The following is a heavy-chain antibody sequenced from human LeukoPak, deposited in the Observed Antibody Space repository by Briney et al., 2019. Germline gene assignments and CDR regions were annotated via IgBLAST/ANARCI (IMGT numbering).Heavy chain of an antibody. Sequence: SETLSLTCTVSGGSISSYYWSWIRQPPGKGLEWIGYIYYSGSTNYNPSLKSRVTISVDTSKNQFSLKLSSVTVADTAVYYCARYRTDFWSGSNWFDPWGQGTLVTVSS. D-gene: IGHD3-3*01. CDR3: ARYRTDFWSGSNWFDP. CDR2: IYYSGST. CDR1: GGSISSYY. J-gene: IGHJ5*02. V-gene: IGHV4-59*01.